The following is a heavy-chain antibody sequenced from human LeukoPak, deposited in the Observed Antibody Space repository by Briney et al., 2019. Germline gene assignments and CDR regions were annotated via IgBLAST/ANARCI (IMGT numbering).Heavy chain of an antibody. CDR3: ARHSIHGSPTY. D-gene: IGHD1-26*01. V-gene: IGHV4-38-2*02. CDR1: GYSIRSDYS. CDR2: IYHSGNT. J-gene: IGHJ4*02. Sequence: SETLSLTCTVSGYSIRSDYSWGWVRQPPGKGLEWIGIIYHSGNTYYNPSLKSRVTISVDTSKNQFSLKLSSVTAADTAVYYCARHSIHGSPTYWGQGTLVTVSS.